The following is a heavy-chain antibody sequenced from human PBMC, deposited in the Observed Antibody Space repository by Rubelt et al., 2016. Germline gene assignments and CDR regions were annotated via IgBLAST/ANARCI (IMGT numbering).Heavy chain of an antibody. V-gene: IGHV4-59*01. D-gene: IGHD3-16*02. J-gene: IGHJ2*01. CDR3: ARALSFRRGYWYFDL. CDR1: GGSISSYY. CDR2: IYYSGST. Sequence: QVQLQESGPGLVKPSETLSLTCTVSGGSISSYYWSWIRQPPGKGLEWIGYIYYSGSTNYNPSLKSRVTTSVDTSKSQFSLKLSSVTAADTAVYYCARALSFRRGYWYFDLWGRGTLVTVSS.